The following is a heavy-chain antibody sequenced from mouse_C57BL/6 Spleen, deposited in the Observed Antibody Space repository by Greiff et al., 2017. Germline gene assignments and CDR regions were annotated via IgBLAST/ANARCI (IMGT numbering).Heavy chain of an antibody. J-gene: IGHJ4*01. CDR2: IHPNSGST. V-gene: IGHV1-64*01. CDR1: GYTFTSYW. Sequence: QVQLQQPGAELVKPGASVKLSCKASGYTFTSYWMHWVKQRPGQGLEWIGMIHPNSGSTNYNEKFKSKATLTVAKSSSTAYMQLSSLTSEDSAVYYYARLGGYYDYAMDYWGQGTSVTVSS. CDR3: ARLGGYYDYAMDY. D-gene: IGHD1-1*01.